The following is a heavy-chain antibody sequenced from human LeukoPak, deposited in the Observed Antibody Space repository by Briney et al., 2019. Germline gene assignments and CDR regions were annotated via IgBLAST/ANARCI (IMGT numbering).Heavy chain of an antibody. Sequence: GGSLRLSCAASGFTFSSYSMNWVRQAPGKGLEWVSYISSSSSTIYYADSVKGRFTISRDHAKNSLYLQMNSLRAEDTAVYYCARADYYENAFDIWGQGTMVTVSS. CDR2: ISSSSSTI. J-gene: IGHJ3*02. V-gene: IGHV3-48*01. D-gene: IGHD3-22*01. CDR1: GFTFSSYS. CDR3: ARADYYENAFDI.